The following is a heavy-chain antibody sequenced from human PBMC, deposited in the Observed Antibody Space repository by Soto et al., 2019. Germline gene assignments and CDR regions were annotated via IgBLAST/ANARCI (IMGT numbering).Heavy chain of an antibody. CDR1: GGSFNSHS. Sequence: QVQLVQSGAEVKKPGSSVIVSCKASGGSFNSHSINWVRQAPGQGLQWVGRFIHILGLANYAQSFQGRVTITADKSTSTAYMELSSLGSDDTAVYYCARPSSHTATTGTFNYWGQGTPVTVSS. V-gene: IGHV1-69*02. CDR2: FIHILGLA. J-gene: IGHJ4*02. CDR3: ARPSSHTATTGTFNY. D-gene: IGHD1-1*01.